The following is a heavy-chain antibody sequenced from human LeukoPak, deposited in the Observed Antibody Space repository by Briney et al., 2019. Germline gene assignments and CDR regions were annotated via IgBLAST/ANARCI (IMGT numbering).Heavy chain of an antibody. CDR3: ARDLIVINFDWHHWYFDL. V-gene: IGHV3-30*10. CDR1: GCAFNTYS. D-gene: IGHD3-9*01. CDR2: ISSDGSKT. Sequence: PGGSLRLSCAASGCAFNTYSLHWVRQAPDTGLEWMAGISSDGSKTYHTHSVQDRFTISRDNSKSTLYLQMNSLRAEDTAVYYCARDLIVINFDWHHWYFDLWGRGTLVTVSS. J-gene: IGHJ2*01.